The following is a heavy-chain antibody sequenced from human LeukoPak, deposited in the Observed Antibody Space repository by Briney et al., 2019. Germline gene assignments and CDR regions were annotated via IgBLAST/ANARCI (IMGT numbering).Heavy chain of an antibody. V-gene: IGHV1-46*01. CDR1: GYTFTSYY. J-gene: IGHJ4*02. CDR3: ARDAPTDYGDYVGDY. Sequence: ASVKVSCKASGYTFTSYYMHWVRQAPGQGLEWMGIINPSGGSTSYAQKFQGRDTMTRDTSTSTVYMELSSLRSEDTAVYYCARDAPTDYGDYVGDYWGQGTLVTVSS. CDR2: INPSGGST. D-gene: IGHD4-17*01.